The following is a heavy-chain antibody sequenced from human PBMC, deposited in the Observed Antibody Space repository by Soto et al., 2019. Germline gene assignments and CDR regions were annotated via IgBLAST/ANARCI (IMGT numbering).Heavy chain of an antibody. V-gene: IGHV3-30*18. CDR3: AKDLITGTTNYYYGMDV. J-gene: IGHJ6*02. CDR1: GFTFSSYG. CDR2: ISYDGSNK. D-gene: IGHD1-7*01. Sequence: GGSLRLSCAASGFTFSSYGMHWVRQAPGKGLEWVAVISYDGSNKYYADSVKGRFTISRDNSKNTLYLQMNSLRAEDTAVYYCAKDLITGTTNYYYGMDVWGQGTTVTVS.